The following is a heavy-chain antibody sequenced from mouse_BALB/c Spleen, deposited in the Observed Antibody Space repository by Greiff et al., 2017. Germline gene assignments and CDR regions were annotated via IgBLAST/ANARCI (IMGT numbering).Heavy chain of an antibody. V-gene: IGHV2-6-7*01. Sequence: QVQLQQSGPGLVAPSQSLSITCTVSGFSLTGYGVNWVRQPPGKGLEWLGMIWGDGSTDYNSALKSRLSISKDNSKSQVFLKMNSLQTDDTARYYCAREGGSSLFDVWGAGTTVTVSS. CDR3: AREGGSSLFDV. CDR2: IWGDGST. J-gene: IGHJ1*01. CDR1: GFSLTGYG. D-gene: IGHD1-1*01.